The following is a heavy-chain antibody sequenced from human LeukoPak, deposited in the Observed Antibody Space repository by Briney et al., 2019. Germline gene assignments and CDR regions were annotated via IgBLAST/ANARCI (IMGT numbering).Heavy chain of an antibody. CDR1: GFTFSSYG. Sequence: GGSLRLSCAASGFTFSSYGMHWVRQAPGKGLEWVAVIWYDGSNKYYADSVKGRFTISRDNFKNTLYLQMNSLRAEDTAVYYCARDFSIAARHFDYWGQGTLVTVSS. CDR3: ARDFSIAARHFDY. CDR2: IWYDGSNK. J-gene: IGHJ4*02. V-gene: IGHV3-33*01. D-gene: IGHD6-6*01.